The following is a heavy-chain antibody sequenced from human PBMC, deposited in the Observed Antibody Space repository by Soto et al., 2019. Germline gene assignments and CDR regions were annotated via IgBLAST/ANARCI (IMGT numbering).Heavy chain of an antibody. J-gene: IGHJ4*02. CDR2: ILYDGSNK. CDR1: GFTFSSYG. V-gene: IGHV3-30*18. Sequence: QVQLVESGGGVVQPGRSLRLSCAASGFTFSSYGMHWVRQAPGKGLEWVAVILYDGSNKYYADSVKGRFTISRDNSKNTLYLPMNSLRAEDTAVYYCAKDGNYYDNHIYYEGTDYWGQGTLVTVSS. CDR3: AKDGNYYDNHIYYEGTDY. D-gene: IGHD3-22*01.